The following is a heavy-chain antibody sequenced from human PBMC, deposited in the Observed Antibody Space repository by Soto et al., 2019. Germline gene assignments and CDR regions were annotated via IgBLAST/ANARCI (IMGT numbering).Heavy chain of an antibody. J-gene: IGHJ1*01. CDR1: GYTFSSYA. V-gene: IGHV3-23*01. CDR3: AKDGSGSQRVEYFQH. CDR2: ISGSGGST. D-gene: IGHD3-10*01. Sequence: EVQLLESGGGLVQPGGSLRLSCAASGYTFSSYAMSWVHQAPGKGLERVSAISGSGGSTYYADTVKGRFTISRDNSKNTLYLQMNSLRAEDTAVYYCAKDGSGSQRVEYFQHWGQGTLVTVSS.